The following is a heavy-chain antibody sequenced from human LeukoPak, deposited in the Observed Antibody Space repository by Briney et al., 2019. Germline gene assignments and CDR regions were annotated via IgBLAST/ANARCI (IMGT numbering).Heavy chain of an antibody. CDR3: ARQTGSGLFILP. D-gene: IGHD3/OR15-3a*01. CDR1: GGSISSYY. V-gene: IGHV4-59*05. CDR2: IYYTGNT. J-gene: IGHJ4*02. Sequence: KPSETLSLTCTVSGGSISSYYWSWIRQPAGKGLEWIGSIYYTGNTYYNASLKSQVSISIDTSKNQFSLKLTSVTAADTSVYYCARQTGSGLFILPGGQGTLVTVSP.